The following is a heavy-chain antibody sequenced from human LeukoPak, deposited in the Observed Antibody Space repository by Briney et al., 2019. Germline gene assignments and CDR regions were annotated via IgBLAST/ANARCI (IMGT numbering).Heavy chain of an antibody. Sequence: GASVKVSCKASGYTFTSYAMHWVRQAPGQGLEWMGIINPSGGSTSYAQKFQGRVTMTRDTSTSTVYMELSSLRSEDTAVYYCARDPHDKIIFDYWGQGTLVTVSS. D-gene: IGHD2/OR15-2a*01. CDR1: GYTFTSYA. J-gene: IGHJ4*02. CDR2: INPSGGST. V-gene: IGHV1-46*01. CDR3: ARDPHDKIIFDY.